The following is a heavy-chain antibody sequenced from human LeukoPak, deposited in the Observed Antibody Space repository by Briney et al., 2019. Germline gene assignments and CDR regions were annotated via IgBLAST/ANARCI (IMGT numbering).Heavy chain of an antibody. CDR2: VYYSGTT. CDR1: GGSISSYY. V-gene: IGHV4-59*12. J-gene: IGHJ4*02. Sequence: SETLSLTCTVSGGSISSYYWSWIRQPPGKGLEWIGYVYYSGTTNYNPSLKSRVTISVDTSKNQFSLKLSSVTAADTAVYYCARVSGYSLLLPYFDYWGQGTLVTVSS. D-gene: IGHD5-18*01. CDR3: ARVSGYSLLLPYFDY.